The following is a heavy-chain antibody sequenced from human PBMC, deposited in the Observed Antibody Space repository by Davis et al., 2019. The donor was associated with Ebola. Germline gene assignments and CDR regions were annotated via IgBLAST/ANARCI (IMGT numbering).Heavy chain of an antibody. J-gene: IGHJ6*03. CDR2: IYSGGST. D-gene: IGHD3-22*01. Sequence: GESLKISCAASGFTVSSNYMNWVRQAPGKGLEWVSVIYSGGSTYYADSVKGRFTISRDNSKNTLYMQMNSLRAEDTAVYYCASPNYYDSSGYFLYYYYYYMDVWGKGTTVTVSS. CDR3: ASPNYYDSSGYFLYYYYYYMDV. V-gene: IGHV3-53*01. CDR1: GFTVSSNY.